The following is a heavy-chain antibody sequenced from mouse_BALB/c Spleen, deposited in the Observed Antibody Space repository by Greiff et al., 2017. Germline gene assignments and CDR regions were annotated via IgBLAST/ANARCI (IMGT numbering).Heavy chain of an antibody. V-gene: IGHV1-4*01. CDR1: GYTFTSYT. D-gene: IGHD2-14*01. CDR3: ARVEVRLFAY. CDR2: INPSSGYT. Sequence: VKVVESGAELARPGASVKMSCKASGYTFTSYTMHWVKQRPGQGLEWIGYINPSSGYTNYNQKFKDKATLTADKSSSTAYMQLSSLTSEDSAVYYCARVEVRLFAYWGQGTLVTVSA. J-gene: IGHJ3*01.